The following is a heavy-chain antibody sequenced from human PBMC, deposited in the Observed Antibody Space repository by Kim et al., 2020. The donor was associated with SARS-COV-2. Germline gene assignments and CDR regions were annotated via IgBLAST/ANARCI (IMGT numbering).Heavy chain of an antibody. CDR2: ISYDGSNK. V-gene: IGHV3-30*04. Sequence: GGSLRLSCAASGFTFSSYAMHWVRQAPGKGLEWVAVISYDGSNKYYADSVKGRLTISRDNSKNTLYLQMNSLRAEDTAVYYCARDSGSYSTNFDYWGQGTLVTVSS. CDR3: ARDSGSYSTNFDY. CDR1: GFTFSSYA. J-gene: IGHJ4*02. D-gene: IGHD1-26*01.